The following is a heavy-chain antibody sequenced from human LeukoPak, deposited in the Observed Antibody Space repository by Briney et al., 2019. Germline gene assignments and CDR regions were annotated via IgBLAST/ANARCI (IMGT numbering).Heavy chain of an antibody. V-gene: IGHV3-30*18. Sequence: GGSLRLSCAASGFTFSSYGMHWVRQAPGKGLEWVSIISSDGTNKYYADSVKGRFTISRDNSKNALCLQLNSLRAEDTAVYYCAKCANYYHSSGYCGAFDIWGQGTMVTVSS. D-gene: IGHD3-22*01. CDR1: GFTFSSYG. CDR2: ISSDGTNK. CDR3: AKCANYYHSSGYCGAFDI. J-gene: IGHJ3*02.